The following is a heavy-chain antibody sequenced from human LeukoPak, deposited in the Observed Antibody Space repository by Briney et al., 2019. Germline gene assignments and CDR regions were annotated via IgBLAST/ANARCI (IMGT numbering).Heavy chain of an antibody. V-gene: IGHV4-61*02. J-gene: IGHJ5*02. CDR2: IYTSGST. D-gene: IGHD3-22*01. CDR1: GGSISSGSYY. Sequence: PSETLSLTCTVSGGSISSGSYYWSWIRQPAGKGLEWIGRIYTSGSTNYNPSLKSRVTISVDTSKNQFSLKLSSVTAADTAVYYCARGPYYYDSSGSLGFDPWGQGTLVTVSS. CDR3: ARGPYYYDSSGSLGFDP.